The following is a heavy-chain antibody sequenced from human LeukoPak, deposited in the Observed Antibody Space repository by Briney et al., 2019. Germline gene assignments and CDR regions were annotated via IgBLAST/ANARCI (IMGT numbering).Heavy chain of an antibody. J-gene: IGHJ3*02. CDR3: ARGRRIYPPSHDAFDI. CDR2: INPNSGGT. Sequence: ASVKVSCKASGYTFTGYYMHWVRQAPGQGVEWMGRINPNSGGTNYAQKFQGRVTMTRDTSISTAYMELSRLRSDDTAVYYCARGRRIYPPSHDAFDIWGQGTMVTVSS. D-gene: IGHD2-15*01. V-gene: IGHV1-2*06. CDR1: GYTFTGYY.